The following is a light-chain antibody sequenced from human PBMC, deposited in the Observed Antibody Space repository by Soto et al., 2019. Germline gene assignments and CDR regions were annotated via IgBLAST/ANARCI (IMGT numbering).Light chain of an antibody. V-gene: IGKV4-1*01. CDR3: QQYDSSPLT. Sequence: DIVMTQSPDSLAVSLGERATINCKSSQSVLYSSNNQNYLAWYQQKPGQPPKLLIYWASTRESGVPDRFSGSGSGTDFTLTISSQQAGDVAVDYGQQYDSSPLTVGGGTKVEIK. J-gene: IGKJ4*01. CDR2: WAS. CDR1: QSVLYSSNNQNY.